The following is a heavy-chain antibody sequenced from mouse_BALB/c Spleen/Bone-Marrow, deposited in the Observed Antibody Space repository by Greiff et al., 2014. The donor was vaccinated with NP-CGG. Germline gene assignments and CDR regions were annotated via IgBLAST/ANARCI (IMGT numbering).Heavy chain of an antibody. D-gene: IGHD3-2*01. CDR1: GFNIPHTT. CDR2: IDPANGNT. V-gene: IGHV14-3*02. CDR3: ATDSSGYLDY. Sequence: EVQLQQSGAELVKPGASVKLSCTASGFNIPHTTMHWVKQRHAKGPEWIGRIDPANGNTKYDPKFQGKATITADTSSNTAYLQLSSLTSEDTAVYYCATDSSGYLDYWGQGTTLTVSS. J-gene: IGHJ2*01.